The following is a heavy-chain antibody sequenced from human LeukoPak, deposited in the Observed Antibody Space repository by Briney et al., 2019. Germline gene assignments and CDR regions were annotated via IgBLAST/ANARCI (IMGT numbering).Heavy chain of an antibody. Sequence: PGGSLRLSCAASGFTFSSYAMSWVRQAPGKGLEWVSGISGSGDNTYYADSVKGRFTISRDNSKNTLYVQVNSLGTEDTAAYYCAKGSYYDSSGSFYFDYWGQGTLVIVSS. V-gene: IGHV3-23*01. CDR2: ISGSGDNT. D-gene: IGHD3-22*01. CDR1: GFTFSSYA. J-gene: IGHJ4*02. CDR3: AKGSYYDSSGSFYFDY.